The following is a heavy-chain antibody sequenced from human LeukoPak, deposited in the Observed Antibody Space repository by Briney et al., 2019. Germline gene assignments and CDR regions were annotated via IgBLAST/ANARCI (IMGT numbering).Heavy chain of an antibody. D-gene: IGHD3-22*01. CDR2: ISSSSSTI. J-gene: IGHJ4*02. Sequence: GGSLRLSCAASGFAFSSYSMNWVRQAPGKGLEWISYISSSSSTIYYADSVKGRFTISRDNAKNSLYLQMNSLRAEDTAVYYCARDYYDSSGYYYGGYWGQGTLVTVSS. CDR3: ARDYYDSSGYYYGGY. V-gene: IGHV3-48*01. CDR1: GFAFSSYS.